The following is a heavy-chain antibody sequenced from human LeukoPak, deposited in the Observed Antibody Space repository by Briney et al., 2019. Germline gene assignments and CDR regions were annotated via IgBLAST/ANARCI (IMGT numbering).Heavy chain of an antibody. CDR2: IYYSGST. J-gene: IGHJ4*02. V-gene: IGHV4-59*01. CDR3: AGAYYDSSGYYLVH. Sequence: PSETLSLTCTVSGGSITNYYWGWIRQPPGKGLEWIGYIYYSGSTNYNPSLKSRVTISVDTSKTQFSLKLSSVTAADTAVYYCAGAYYDSSGYYLVHWGQGTLVTVSS. D-gene: IGHD3-22*01. CDR1: GGSITNYY.